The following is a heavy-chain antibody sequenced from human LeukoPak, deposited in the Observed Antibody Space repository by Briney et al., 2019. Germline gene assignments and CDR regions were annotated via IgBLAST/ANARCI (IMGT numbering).Heavy chain of an antibody. J-gene: IGHJ4*02. Sequence: SETLSLTCTVSGGSISSSSYYWGWIRQPPGKGLEWIGSIYYSGSTYYNPSLKSRVTISVDTSKNQFSLKLSSVTAADTAVYYCARVRWYSSGWYFDYGGQGTLVTVSS. D-gene: IGHD6-19*01. CDR2: IYYSGST. V-gene: IGHV4-39*07. CDR1: GGSISSSSYY. CDR3: ARVRWYSSGWYFDY.